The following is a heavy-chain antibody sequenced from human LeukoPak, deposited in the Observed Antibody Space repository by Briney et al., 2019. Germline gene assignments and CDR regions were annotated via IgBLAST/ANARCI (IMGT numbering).Heavy chain of an antibody. Sequence: SETLSLTCTVSGGSISSSSYYWGWIRQPPRKGLEWIGSIYYSGSTYYNPSLKSRVTISVDTSKNQFSLKLSSVTAADTAVYYCARRTAMVDYYYMDVWGKGTTVTVSS. J-gene: IGHJ6*03. CDR1: GGSISSSSYY. CDR3: ARRTAMVDYYYMDV. D-gene: IGHD5-18*01. CDR2: IYYSGST. V-gene: IGHV4-39*01.